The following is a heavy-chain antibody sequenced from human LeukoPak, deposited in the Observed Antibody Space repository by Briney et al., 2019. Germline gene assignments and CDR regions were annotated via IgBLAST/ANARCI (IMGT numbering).Heavy chain of an antibody. CDR1: GFTFSSYA. CDR3: AKDHYYDSSGRSSPEGY. D-gene: IGHD3-22*01. CDR2: ISGSGGST. J-gene: IGHJ4*02. Sequence: GGSLRLSCAASGFTFSSYAMSWVRQAPGKGLEWVSAISGSGGSTYYADSVKGRFTISRDNSKNTLYLQMNSLRAEDTAVYYCAKDHYYDSSGRSSPEGYWGQGTLVTVSS. V-gene: IGHV3-23*01.